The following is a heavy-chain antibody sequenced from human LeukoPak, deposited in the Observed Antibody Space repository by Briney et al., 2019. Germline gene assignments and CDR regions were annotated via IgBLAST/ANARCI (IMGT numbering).Heavy chain of an antibody. CDR2: IYNSGIT. Sequence: PSETLSLTCTVSGGSISSYYWSWIRQPAGKGLEWIGRIYNSGITNYNPSLKSRVTMSVDTSKNQLSLKLSSVTAADTAVYYCARGNTLCSGGACSTNIDYWGQGTLVTVSS. J-gene: IGHJ4*02. CDR3: ARGNTLCSGGACSTNIDY. CDR1: GGSISSYY. V-gene: IGHV4-4*07. D-gene: IGHD2-15*01.